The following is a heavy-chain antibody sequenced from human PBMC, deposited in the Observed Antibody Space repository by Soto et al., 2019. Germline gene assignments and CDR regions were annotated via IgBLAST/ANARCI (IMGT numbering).Heavy chain of an antibody. V-gene: IGHV4-61*01. CDR1: GGSVSSGSYC. J-gene: IGHJ6*02. Sequence: SETLSLTCTVSGGSVSSGSYCWSWIRQPPGKGLEWIAYICSSGSTNYNPSLKSRVTISVDTSKNQFSLKLSSVTAADTAVYYCARDRRVVAPGASKYGMDVWGQGTTVT. CDR2: ICSSGST. CDR3: ARDRRVVAPGASKYGMDV. D-gene: IGHD2-15*01.